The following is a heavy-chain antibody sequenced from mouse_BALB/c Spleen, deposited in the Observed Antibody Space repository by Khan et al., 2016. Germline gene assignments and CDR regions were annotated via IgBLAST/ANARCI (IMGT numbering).Heavy chain of an antibody. CDR2: ISSGSSAI. Sequence: EVELVESGGGLVQPGGSRKLYCAASGFTFSSFGMHWVRQAPEPGLEWVAFISSGSSAIYYADTVKGRLTISRDNPKNTLLLPMTSRRAEDTAMYYCGRGDYWGQGTTLTVSS. CDR1: GFTFSSFG. J-gene: IGHJ2*01. CDR3: GRGDY. V-gene: IGHV5-17*02.